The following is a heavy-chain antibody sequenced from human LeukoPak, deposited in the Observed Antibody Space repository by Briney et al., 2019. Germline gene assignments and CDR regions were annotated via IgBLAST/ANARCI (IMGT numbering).Heavy chain of an antibody. V-gene: IGHV4-59*08. CDR1: GGSISSYY. Sequence: SETLSLTCTVSGGSISSYYWSWIRQPPGKGLELIGYIFDSGYTNYNPSLDSRVTISVDTSKNQFSLKLSSVTAADTAVYYCARPMITKWGSEDAFDIWGQGTMVTVSS. CDR3: ARPMITKWGSEDAFDI. CDR2: IFDSGYT. D-gene: IGHD7-27*01. J-gene: IGHJ3*02.